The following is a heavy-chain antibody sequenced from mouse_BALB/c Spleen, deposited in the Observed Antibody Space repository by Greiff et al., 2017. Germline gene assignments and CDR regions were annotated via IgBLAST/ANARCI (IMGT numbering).Heavy chain of an antibody. CDR1: GYAFSSYW. Sequence: QVQLQQSGAELVRPGSSVKISCKASGYAFSSYWMNWVKQRPGQGLGWIGQIYPGDGDTNYNGKFKGKATLTADKSSSTAYMQLSSLTSEDSAVYFCARRTYDGYFPYYFDYWGQGTTLTVSS. V-gene: IGHV1-80*01. CDR3: ARRTYDGYFPYYFDY. D-gene: IGHD2-3*01. J-gene: IGHJ2*01. CDR2: IYPGDGDT.